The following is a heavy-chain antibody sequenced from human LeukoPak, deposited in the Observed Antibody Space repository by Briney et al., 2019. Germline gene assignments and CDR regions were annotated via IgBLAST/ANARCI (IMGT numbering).Heavy chain of an antibody. Sequence: PSETLSLTCTVSGGSISSGSYYWSWIRQPAGKGLEWIGEIYHSGSTNYNPSLKSRVTISVDKSKNQFSLKLSSVTAADTAVYYCARFGITGTTVRFDPWGQGTLVTVSS. D-gene: IGHD1-20*01. J-gene: IGHJ5*02. CDR1: GGSISSGSYY. CDR3: ARFGITGTTVRFDP. CDR2: IYHSGST. V-gene: IGHV4-61*10.